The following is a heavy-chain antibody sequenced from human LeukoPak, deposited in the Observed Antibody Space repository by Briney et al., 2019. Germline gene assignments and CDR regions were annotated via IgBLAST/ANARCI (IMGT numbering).Heavy chain of an antibody. CDR3: ARDSVSDGSGSYYFPDAFDI. CDR1: GGSISSYY. D-gene: IGHD3-10*01. CDR2: IYYSGST. Sequence: SETLSLTCTVSGGSISSYYWSWIRQPPGKGLEWIGYIYYSGSTNYNPSLKSRVTISVDTSKNQFSLKLSSMTAADTAVYYCARDSVSDGSGSYYFPDAFDIWGQGTMVTVSS. V-gene: IGHV4-59*01. J-gene: IGHJ3*02.